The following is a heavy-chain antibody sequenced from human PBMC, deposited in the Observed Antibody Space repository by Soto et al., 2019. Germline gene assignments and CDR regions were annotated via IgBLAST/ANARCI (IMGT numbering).Heavy chain of an antibody. CDR3: ARRGGPQLGIVGIVDF. CDR1: GGSISSYY. Sequence: SETLSLTCTVSGGSISSYYWSWIRQPPGKRLEWIGYINYSGRTNYNPSFKSRVTISVDTSKNQFSLKLSSVTAADTAVYYCARRGGPQLGIVGIVDFWGPGTLVTVSS. J-gene: IGHJ4*02. CDR2: INYSGRT. V-gene: IGHV4-59*01. D-gene: IGHD7-27*01.